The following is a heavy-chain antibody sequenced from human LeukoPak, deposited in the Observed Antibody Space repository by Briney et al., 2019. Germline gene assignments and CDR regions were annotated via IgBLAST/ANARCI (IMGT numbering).Heavy chain of an antibody. V-gene: IGHV4-39*01. Sequence: SETLSLTCTVSGGSISSSSYYWDWIRQPPGKGLEWIASFFYSGSTYYNPSLKSRVTISVDTSKNQFSLKLSSVTAADTAVYYCARPQYGSGVTFDYWGQGTLVTVSS. D-gene: IGHD3-10*01. CDR3: ARPQYGSGVTFDY. CDR1: GGSISSSSYY. CDR2: FFYSGST. J-gene: IGHJ4*02.